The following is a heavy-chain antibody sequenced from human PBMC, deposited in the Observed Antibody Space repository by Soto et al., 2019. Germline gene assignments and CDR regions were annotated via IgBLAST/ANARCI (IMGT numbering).Heavy chain of an antibody. CDR2: IDPSDSYI. CDR3: ARLEFVSGSYHFDY. CDR1: GYSFTGYW. J-gene: IGHJ4*02. V-gene: IGHV5-10-1*01. Sequence: DVQLVQSGAEVKKPGESLRISCKGSGYSFTGYWITWVRQMPGKGLEWMGRIDPSDSYISYSPSFQGHVTISADKSISTAFLQWSNLKASDTAMYYCARLEFVSGSYHFDYWGQGTLVTVSS. D-gene: IGHD3-10*01.